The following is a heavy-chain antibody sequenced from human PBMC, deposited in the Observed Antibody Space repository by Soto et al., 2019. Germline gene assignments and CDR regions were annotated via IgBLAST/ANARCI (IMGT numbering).Heavy chain of an antibody. Sequence: QVQLVQSGAEVKKPGSSVKVSCKASGGTFSSYAISWVRQAPGQGLEWMGGIIPIFGTANYAQKFRGRVTITADESTSTAYMELSSLRSEDTAVYYCARGTYYYGSGSYYLPYGMDVWGQGTTVTVSS. CDR1: GGTFSSYA. V-gene: IGHV1-69*01. J-gene: IGHJ6*02. D-gene: IGHD3-10*01. CDR3: ARGTYYYGSGSYYLPYGMDV. CDR2: IIPIFGTA.